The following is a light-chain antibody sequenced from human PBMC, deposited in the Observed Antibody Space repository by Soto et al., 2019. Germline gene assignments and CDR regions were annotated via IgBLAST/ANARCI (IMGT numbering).Light chain of an antibody. Sequence: QSLLTQPASVSGSPGQSITISCTGTSSDVGAYNFVSWYQQHPGTVPKLLIYEVTNRPSGVSHRFSGSKSGNTASLTISGLQAEDEADYYCNSYTTTSTYVFGTGTKVTVL. CDR1: SSDVGAYNF. J-gene: IGLJ1*01. V-gene: IGLV2-14*01. CDR3: NSYTTTSTYV. CDR2: EVT.